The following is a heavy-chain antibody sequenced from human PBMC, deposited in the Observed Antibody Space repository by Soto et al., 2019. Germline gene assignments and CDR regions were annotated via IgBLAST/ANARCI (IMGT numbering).Heavy chain of an antibody. CDR1: GFSLSTSGVG. Sequence: QITLKESGPTLVKPTQTLTLTCSFSGFSLSTSGVGVGWIRQPPGKALEWLALIYWDDDKRYSPSLRSRLTITKDTSKNQVVLTMTNMDPVDTATYFCAHAYSDTNSYYYFFDYWGQGTLVTVSS. CDR3: AHAYSDTNSYYYFFDY. D-gene: IGHD3-22*01. V-gene: IGHV2-5*02. J-gene: IGHJ4*02. CDR2: IYWDDDK.